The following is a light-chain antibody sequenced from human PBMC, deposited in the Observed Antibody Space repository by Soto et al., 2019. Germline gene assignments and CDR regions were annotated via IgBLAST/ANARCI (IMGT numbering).Light chain of an antibody. CDR2: WAS. V-gene: IGKV4-1*01. CDR1: QSVLYSSNNKNY. J-gene: IGKJ1*01. CDR3: QVYGILPWT. Sequence: DIVMTQSPDSLAVSLGERATINCKSSQSVLYSSNNKNYLAWYQQKPGQPPKLLIYWASTRESGVPDRFSGSGSGTDFTLTISSLQAEDVAVYYCQVYGILPWTFGQGTKVDIK.